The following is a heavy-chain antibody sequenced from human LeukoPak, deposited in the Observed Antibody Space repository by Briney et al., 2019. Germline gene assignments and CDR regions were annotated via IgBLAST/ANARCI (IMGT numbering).Heavy chain of an antibody. CDR3: QKYSASSFDY. CDR2: IRRKAYHGTK. J-gene: IGHJ4*02. D-gene: IGHD6-6*01. V-gene: IGHV3-49*03. Sequence: GGSLRLSCTASGFIFDNYARSGFRQPPGRGREWVAFIRRKAYHGTKEYAASVQGRFTISRDDSKSIAYLQMNSLKTDDTAVYYCQKYSASSFDYWGQGTLVTVSS. CDR1: GFIFDNYA.